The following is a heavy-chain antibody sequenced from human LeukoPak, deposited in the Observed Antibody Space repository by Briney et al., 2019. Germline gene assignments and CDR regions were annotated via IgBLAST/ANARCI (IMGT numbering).Heavy chain of an antibody. D-gene: IGHD3-10*01. CDR3: GADYYGLP. J-gene: IGHJ5*02. CDR2: ISSSGSTI. Sequence: QPGGSLRLSCAASGFAFSSYEMKWVRQAPGKGLEWVSYISSSGSTIYYADSVKGRFTISRDNAKNSLYLQMNSLRAEDTAVYYCGADYYGLPWGQGTLVTVSS. CDR1: GFAFSSYE. V-gene: IGHV3-48*03.